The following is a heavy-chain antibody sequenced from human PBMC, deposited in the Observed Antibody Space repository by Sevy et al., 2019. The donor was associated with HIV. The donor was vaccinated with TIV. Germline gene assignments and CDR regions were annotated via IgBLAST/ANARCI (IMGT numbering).Heavy chain of an antibody. J-gene: IGHJ6*02. V-gene: IGHV3-7*03. CDR1: GFTFSSYW. CDR2: IKQDGSEK. CDR3: ARDASYGSGSYQYYYYYGMDV. Sequence: GGSLRLSCAASGFTFSSYWMSWVRQAPGKGLEWVANIKQDGSEKYYVDSVKGRFTISRDNAKNSLYLQMNSLRAEDTAVYYCARDASYGSGSYQYYYYYGMDVWGQVTTVTVSS. D-gene: IGHD3-10*01.